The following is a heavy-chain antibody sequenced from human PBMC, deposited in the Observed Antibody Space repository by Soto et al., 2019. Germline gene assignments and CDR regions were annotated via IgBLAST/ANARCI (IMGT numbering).Heavy chain of an antibody. CDR1: GFSLSTSGVG. J-gene: IGHJ4*02. Sequence: QITLKESGPSLVKPTQTLTLTCTFSGFSLSTSGVGVGWIRQPPGKALEWLALIYWDDDKRYSPSLKSRLTIPKDTSKNQVVLTLTNMDPVDTATYYCAHSIAPRIFDYWGQGTLVTVSS. V-gene: IGHV2-5*02. CDR3: AHSIAPRIFDY. CDR2: IYWDDDK. D-gene: IGHD3-16*02.